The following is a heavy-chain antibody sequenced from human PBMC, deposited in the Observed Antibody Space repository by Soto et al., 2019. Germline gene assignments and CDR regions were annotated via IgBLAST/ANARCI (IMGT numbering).Heavy chain of an antibody. CDR3: ARVAWGYYYDSSGYAISAFAI. J-gene: IGHJ3*02. CDR1: GGSISSGDYY. Sequence: PSETLSLTCTVSGGSISSGDYYWSWIRQPPGKGLEWIGYIYYSGSTYYNPSLKSRVTISVDTSKNQFSLKLSSVTAADTAVYYCARVAWGYYYDSSGYAISAFAIWGQGTMVTVSS. D-gene: IGHD3-22*01. CDR2: IYYSGST. V-gene: IGHV4-30-4*01.